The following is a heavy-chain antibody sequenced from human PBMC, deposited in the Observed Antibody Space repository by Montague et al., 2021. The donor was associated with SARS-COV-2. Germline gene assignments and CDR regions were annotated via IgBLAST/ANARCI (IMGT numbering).Heavy chain of an antibody. CDR1: GGSISSYY. D-gene: IGHD7-27*01. CDR3: ALGFDY. J-gene: IGHJ4*02. V-gene: IGHV4-59*01. CDR2: IYYSGST. Sequence: SETLSLTCTVSGGSISSYYWSWIWKPQGTGQEWIGFIYYSGSTNYNPTPKSRVTITVDTSKNQCSLKLSFVTATATAVYYCALGFDYWGQGTLVTVSS.